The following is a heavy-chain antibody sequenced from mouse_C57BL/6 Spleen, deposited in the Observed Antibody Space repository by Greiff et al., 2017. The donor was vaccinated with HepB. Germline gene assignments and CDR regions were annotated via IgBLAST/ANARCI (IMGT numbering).Heavy chain of an antibody. CDR3: ARGSSYFWFAY. D-gene: IGHD1-1*01. J-gene: IGHJ3*01. CDR1: GYTFTDYY. Sequence: VQLQQSGPELVKPGASVKISCKASGYTFTDYYMNWVKQSHGKSLEWIGDINPNNGGTSYNQKFKGKATLTVDKSSSTAYMELRSLTSEDSAVYYCARGSSYFWFAYWGQGTLVTVSA. V-gene: IGHV1-26*01. CDR2: INPNNGGT.